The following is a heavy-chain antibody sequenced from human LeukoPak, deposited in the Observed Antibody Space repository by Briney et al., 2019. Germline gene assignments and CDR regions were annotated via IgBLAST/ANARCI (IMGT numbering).Heavy chain of an antibody. Sequence: GGSLRLSCAASGFRFIDYGMHWVSQPPGKGLQWVSFISDDGDNKYYTDSVKGRFTISRDNSKNTLYLQMNNLSADDTTVYYCAKLLLRQDYFYGMDVWDQGTTVTVSS. CDR3: AKLLLRQDYFYGMDV. CDR2: ISDDGDNK. D-gene: IGHD2/OR15-2a*01. CDR1: GFRFIDYG. V-gene: IGHV3-30*18. J-gene: IGHJ6*02.